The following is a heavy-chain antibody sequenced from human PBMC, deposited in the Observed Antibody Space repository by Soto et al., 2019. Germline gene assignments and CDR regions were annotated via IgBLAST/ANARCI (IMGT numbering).Heavy chain of an antibody. D-gene: IGHD6-6*01. V-gene: IGHV6-1*01. CDR2: TYYRSKWYN. CDR1: GDSVSSNSAA. J-gene: IGHJ4*02. Sequence: QTLSLTCAISGDSVSSNSAACNSIRHSPSRGLEWLGRTYYRSKWYNDYAVSVKSRITINPDTSKNQFSLQLNSVTPEDTAVYYCAREEYSSSARPPYYFDYWGQGTLVTVSS. CDR3: AREEYSSSARPPYYFDY.